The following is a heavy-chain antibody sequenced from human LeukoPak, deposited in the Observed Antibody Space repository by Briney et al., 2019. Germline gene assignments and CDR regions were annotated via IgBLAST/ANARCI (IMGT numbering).Heavy chain of an antibody. CDR3: ARDIKPCWFDP. V-gene: IGHV4-59*12. CDR1: GGSISSYY. D-gene: IGHD1-14*01. Sequence: PSETLSLTCTVSGGSISSYYWSWIRQPPGKGLEWIGYIYYSGSTNYNPSPKSRVTISVDTSKNQFSLKLGSVTAADTAVYYCARDIKPCWFDPWGQGTLVTVSS. CDR2: IYYSGST. J-gene: IGHJ5*02.